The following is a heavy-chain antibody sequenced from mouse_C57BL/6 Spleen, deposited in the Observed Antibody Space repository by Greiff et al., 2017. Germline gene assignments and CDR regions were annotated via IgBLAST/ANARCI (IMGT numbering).Heavy chain of an antibody. CDR1: GYTFTSYW. Sequence: QVQLQQPGTELVKPGASVKLSCKASGYTFTSYWMHWVKQRPGPGLEWIGNINPSNGGTNYNEKFKSKATLTVDKSSSTAYMQLSSLTSEDSAVYYCASGVRDYGNYFAYWGQGTLVTVSA. D-gene: IGHD2-1*01. CDR2: INPSNGGT. CDR3: ASGVRDYGNYFAY. J-gene: IGHJ3*01. V-gene: IGHV1-53*01.